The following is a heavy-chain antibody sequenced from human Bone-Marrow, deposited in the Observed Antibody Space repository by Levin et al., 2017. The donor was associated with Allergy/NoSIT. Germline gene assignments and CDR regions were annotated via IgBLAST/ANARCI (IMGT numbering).Heavy chain of an antibody. CDR3: AAGGVYYDFWSGTTRVKWYDYGMDV. J-gene: IGHJ6*02. CDR2: IVVGSGNT. CDR1: GFTFTSSA. Sequence: SVKVSCKASGFTFTSSAVQWVRQARGQRLEWIGWIVVGSGNTNYAQKFQERVTITRDMSTSTAYMELSSLRSEDTAVYYCAAGGVYYDFWSGTTRVKWYDYGMDVWGQGTTVTVSS. D-gene: IGHD3-3*01. V-gene: IGHV1-58*01.